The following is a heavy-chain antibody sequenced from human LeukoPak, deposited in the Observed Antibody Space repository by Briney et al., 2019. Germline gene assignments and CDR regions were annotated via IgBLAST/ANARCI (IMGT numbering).Heavy chain of an antibody. CDR2: IYYSGST. CDR3: AGRLWRRDGYNLSAFDI. D-gene: IGHD5-24*01. Sequence: SETLSLTCTVSGGSISSYYWNWIRQPPGKGLEWIGYIYYSGSTSYNPSLRSRVTISVDTSKNQFSLKLSSVTAADTAVYYCAGRLWRRDGYNLSAFDIWGQGTMVTVSS. CDR1: GGSISSYY. J-gene: IGHJ3*02. V-gene: IGHV4-59*01.